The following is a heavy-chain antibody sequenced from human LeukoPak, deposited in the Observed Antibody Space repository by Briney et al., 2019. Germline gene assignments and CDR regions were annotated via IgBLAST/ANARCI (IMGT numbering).Heavy chain of an antibody. CDR1: GYTFTGYY. V-gene: IGHV1-46*01. CDR3: ARDSSRADYSSIPV. D-gene: IGHD6-13*01. Sequence: ASVKVSCKATGYTFTGYYMHSVRQAPGQGIEWMGIINPSGGSTSYAQKFQGRVTMTRDTSTSTVYMELSSLRSEDTAVYYCARDSSRADYSSIPVWGQRTLVTVSS. CDR2: INPSGGST. J-gene: IGHJ1*01.